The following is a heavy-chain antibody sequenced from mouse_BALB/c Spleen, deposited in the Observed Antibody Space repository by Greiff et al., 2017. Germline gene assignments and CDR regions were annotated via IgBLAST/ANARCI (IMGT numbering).Heavy chain of an antibody. CDR1: GFTFSSYT. D-gene: IGHD2-4*01. Sequence: EVQLVESGGGLVQPGGSLKLSCAASGFTFSSYTMSWVRQTPEKRLEWVAYISNGGGSTYYPDTVKGRFTISRDNAKNTLYLQMSSLKSEDTAMYYCARGGITPYFDVWGAGTTVTVSS. CDR3: ARGGITPYFDV. J-gene: IGHJ1*01. CDR2: ISNGGGST. V-gene: IGHV5-12-2*01.